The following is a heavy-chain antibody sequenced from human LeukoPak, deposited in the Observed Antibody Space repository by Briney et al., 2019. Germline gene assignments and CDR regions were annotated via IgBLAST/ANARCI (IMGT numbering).Heavy chain of an antibody. D-gene: IGHD3-9*01. V-gene: IGHV3-33*01. CDR1: GFTFSSHG. CDR2: IWYDGSNK. Sequence: GGSLRLSCAASGFTFSSHGMHWVRQAPGKALEWVAVIWYDGSNKYYADSVKGRFTISRDNSKNTLYLQMNSLRAEDTAVYYCARDRAARYFDYWGQGTLVTVSS. J-gene: IGHJ4*02. CDR3: ARDRAARYFDY.